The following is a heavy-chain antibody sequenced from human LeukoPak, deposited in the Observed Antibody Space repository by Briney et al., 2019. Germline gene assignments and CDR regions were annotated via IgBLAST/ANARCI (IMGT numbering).Heavy chain of an antibody. V-gene: IGHV1-8*01. CDR1: GYTFTGFD. CDR2: MNPNSGNT. CDR3: ARSTMGARRRYDY. J-gene: IGHJ4*02. Sequence: ASVKVSCKASGYTFTGFDINWVRQATGQGLEWMGWMNPNSGNTGYAQNFQGRVTMTMNTSITTAYMELTSLTSEDTAVYYCARSTMGARRRYDYWGLGTLVTVSS. D-gene: IGHD3-10*01.